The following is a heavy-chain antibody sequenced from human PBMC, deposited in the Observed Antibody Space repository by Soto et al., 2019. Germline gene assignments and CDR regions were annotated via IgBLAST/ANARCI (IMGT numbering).Heavy chain of an antibody. CDR3: AKDHYWGYNYFDY. D-gene: IGHD1-1*01. J-gene: IGHJ4*02. CDR1: GFTFSSYA. V-gene: IGHV3-23*01. Sequence: EVQLLESGGGLVQPGGSLRLSCAASGFTFSSYAMSWVRQAPGKGLEWVSAISGSGGSTYYADSVKGRFTISRDNSKNTLYLQMNSMRAEDTAVYYCAKDHYWGYNYFDYWGQGTLVTVSS. CDR2: ISGSGGST.